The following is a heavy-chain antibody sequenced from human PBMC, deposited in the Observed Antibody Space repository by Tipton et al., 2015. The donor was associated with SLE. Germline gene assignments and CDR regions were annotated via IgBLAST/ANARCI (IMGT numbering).Heavy chain of an antibody. J-gene: IGHJ2*01. CDR2: IYYSGST. Sequence: LRLFCTVSGGSVSSGSYYWSWIRQPPGKGLEWIGYIYYSGSTNYNPSLKSRVTISVDTSKNQFSLKLSSVTAADTAVYYCARGDWYFDLWGRGTLVTVSS. CDR3: ARGDWYFDL. V-gene: IGHV4-61*01. CDR1: GGSVSSGSYY.